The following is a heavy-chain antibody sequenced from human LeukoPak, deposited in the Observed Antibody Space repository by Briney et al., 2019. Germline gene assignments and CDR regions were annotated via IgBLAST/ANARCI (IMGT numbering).Heavy chain of an antibody. Sequence: PSETLSLTCTVSGGSISSYYWSWIRHPAGKGLEWIGRIYTSGSTNYNPSLKSRVTMSVDTSKNQFSLKLSSVTAADTAVYYCARDPKYYDYVWGSYRYTGFDYWGQGTLVTVSS. CDR3: ARDPKYYDYVWGSYRYTGFDY. CDR1: GGSISSYY. V-gene: IGHV4-4*07. D-gene: IGHD3-16*02. J-gene: IGHJ4*02. CDR2: IYTSGST.